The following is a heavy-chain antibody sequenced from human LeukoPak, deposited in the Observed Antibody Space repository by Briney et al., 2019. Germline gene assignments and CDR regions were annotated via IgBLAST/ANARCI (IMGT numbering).Heavy chain of an antibody. D-gene: IGHD3-9*01. CDR3: ARWYYDILTGYYRPFDY. Sequence: ASVKVSCKASGYTFTSYGISWVRQAPGQGLEWMGWISAYNGNTNYAQKLKGRVTMTTDTSTSTAYMELRSLRSDDTAVYYCARWYYDILTGYYRPFDYWGQGTLVTVSS. V-gene: IGHV1-18*01. J-gene: IGHJ4*02. CDR2: ISAYNGNT. CDR1: GYTFTSYG.